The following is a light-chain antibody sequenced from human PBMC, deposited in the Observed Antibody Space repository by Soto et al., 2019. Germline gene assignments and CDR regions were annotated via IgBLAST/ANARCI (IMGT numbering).Light chain of an antibody. CDR1: QSVSTY. Sequence: EIVLTQSPGTLSLSPGERATLSCRASQSVSTYLVWYQQKLGQAPRLLIYEASSRATGIPDRFSGSGSGTDFTLTISRVEPEDFAVYYCQQYGSSPRTFGRGTKVAI. CDR2: EAS. V-gene: IGKV3-20*01. CDR3: QQYGSSPRT. J-gene: IGKJ1*01.